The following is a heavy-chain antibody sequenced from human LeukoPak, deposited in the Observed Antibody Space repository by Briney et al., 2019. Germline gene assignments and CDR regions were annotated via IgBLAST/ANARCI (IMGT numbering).Heavy chain of an antibody. Sequence: PSETLSLTCTVSAGSISGYYWSWIRQPPGKGLEWIGCIYYSGSTYYNPSLKSRVTISVDTSKNQFSLKLSSVTAADTAVYYCASPFPLKDFWSPEDPDYWGQGTLVTVSS. CDR1: AGSISGYY. V-gene: IGHV4-59*08. J-gene: IGHJ4*02. CDR2: IYYSGST. CDR3: ASPFPLKDFWSPEDPDY. D-gene: IGHD3-3*01.